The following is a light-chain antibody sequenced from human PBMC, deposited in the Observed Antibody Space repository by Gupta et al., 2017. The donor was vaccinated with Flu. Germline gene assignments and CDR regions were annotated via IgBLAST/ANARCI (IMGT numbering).Light chain of an antibody. CDR2: QAS. CDR3: QRYDSLWT. J-gene: IGKJ1*01. CDR1: QSISNW. Sequence: DIQMTQSPSTLSASVGDRVTITCRASQSISNWLAWYQQKPGKVPKLLIYQASSLESGVPSRFSSSGSGTEFTLTISSLQPDDVATYYCQRYDSLWTFGQGTRVEIK. V-gene: IGKV1-5*03.